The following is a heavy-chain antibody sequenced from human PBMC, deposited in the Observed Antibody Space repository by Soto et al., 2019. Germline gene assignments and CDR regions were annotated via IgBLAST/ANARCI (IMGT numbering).Heavy chain of an antibody. CDR2: ISGSGGRT. Sequence: EVQLLESGGGLVQPGGSLRLSCAASGITFSSYAMKWVRQAPGKGLEWVSAISGSGGRTHYADSVKGRFTISRDNSKNTLYLQMNSLRAEDTAVYYCAKEGARGDFYYYYMDVWGKGTTVTVSS. CDR3: AKEGARGDFYYYYMDV. J-gene: IGHJ6*03. V-gene: IGHV3-23*01. CDR1: GITFSSYA. D-gene: IGHD5-12*01.